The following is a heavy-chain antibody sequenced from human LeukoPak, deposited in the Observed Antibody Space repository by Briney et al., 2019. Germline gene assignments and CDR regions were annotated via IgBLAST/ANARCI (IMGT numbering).Heavy chain of an antibody. J-gene: IGHJ5*02. CDR2: IYYSGST. CDR3: ARGRPKWEIDP. D-gene: IGHD1-26*01. Sequence: SETLSLTCTVSGGSIRSSTDYWGWIRQPPGKELEWIGSIYYSGSTYYNPSLKSRVTISVDTSKNQFSLKLSSVTAADTAVYYCARGRPKWEIDPWGQGTLVTVSS. CDR1: GGSIRSSTDY. V-gene: IGHV4-39*07.